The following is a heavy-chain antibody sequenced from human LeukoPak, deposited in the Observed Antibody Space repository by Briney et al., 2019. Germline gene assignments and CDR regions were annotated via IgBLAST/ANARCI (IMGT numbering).Heavy chain of an antibody. CDR1: GGSISSGSYY. V-gene: IGHV4-61*02. Sequence: SETLSLTCTVSGGSISSGSYYWSWIRQPAGKGLEWIGRIYTSGGTNYNPSLKSRVTISVDTSKNQFSLKLSSVTAADTAVYYCASADILTGIAYDYWGQGTLVTVSS. CDR3: ASADILTGIAYDY. D-gene: IGHD3-9*01. CDR2: IYTSGGT. J-gene: IGHJ4*02.